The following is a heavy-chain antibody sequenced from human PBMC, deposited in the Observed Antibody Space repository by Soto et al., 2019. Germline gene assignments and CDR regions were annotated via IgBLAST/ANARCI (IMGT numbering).Heavy chain of an antibody. V-gene: IGHV3-7*01. Sequence: CSAAGLTFSNYWMSWVRQAPGKGLEWVAIIKQDGSEKYYVDSVKGRFTISRDNAENSLFVQMNSLRVDDTAVYYCAGGSGWVFDYWGQGTLVTVSS. CDR2: IKQDGSEK. CDR1: GLTFSNYW. D-gene: IGHD6-19*01. CDR3: AGGSGWVFDY. J-gene: IGHJ4*02.